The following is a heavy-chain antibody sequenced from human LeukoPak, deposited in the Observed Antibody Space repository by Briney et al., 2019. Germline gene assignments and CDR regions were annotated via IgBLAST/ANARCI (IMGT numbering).Heavy chain of an antibody. J-gene: IGHJ4*02. Sequence: PGGSLRLSCAASGFTFSSYGMHWVRQAPGKGLEWVAAIWYDGSNKYYADSVKGRFTISRDNSKNTLYLQMNSLRAEDTAVYYCARTRPSVTTVIYFDYWGQGTLVTVSS. CDR1: GFTFSSYG. V-gene: IGHV3-33*01. CDR2: IWYDGSNK. D-gene: IGHD4-17*01. CDR3: ARTRPSVTTVIYFDY.